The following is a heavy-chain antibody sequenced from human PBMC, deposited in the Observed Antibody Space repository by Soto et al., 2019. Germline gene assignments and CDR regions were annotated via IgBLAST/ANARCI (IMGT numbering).Heavy chain of an antibody. J-gene: IGHJ4*02. CDR3: ARESVSGTYRFDS. CDR2: IHDTGRT. D-gene: IGHD3-16*02. Sequence: SETLSLTCTVSGDSLSTYYWSWIRQPAGERLEWIGRIHDTGRTNYNPSLKSRVTMSVDTSKNQFSLRVNSVTAADTAVYYCARESVSGTYRFDSWGQGTLVTAPQ. V-gene: IGHV4-4*07. CDR1: GDSLSTYY.